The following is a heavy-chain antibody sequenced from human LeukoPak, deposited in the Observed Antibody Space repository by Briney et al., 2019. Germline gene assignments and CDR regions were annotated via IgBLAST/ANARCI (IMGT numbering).Heavy chain of an antibody. Sequence: ASVKVSCKASGYTFTSYDINWVRQATGQGLEWMGWMNPNSGNTGYAQKFQGRVTMTRNTSISTAYMELSSLRSEDTAVYYCARDLAPYYDFWSGYYAGAFDIWGQGTMVTVSS. CDR2: MNPNSGNT. V-gene: IGHV1-8*01. CDR1: GYTFTSYD. CDR3: ARDLAPYYDFWSGYYAGAFDI. J-gene: IGHJ3*02. D-gene: IGHD3-3*01.